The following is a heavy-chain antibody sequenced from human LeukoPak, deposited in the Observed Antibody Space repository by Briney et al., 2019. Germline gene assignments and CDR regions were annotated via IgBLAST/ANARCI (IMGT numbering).Heavy chain of an antibody. D-gene: IGHD2-15*01. CDR3: AKGLLPLEFFPQPPIY. J-gene: IGHJ4*02. V-gene: IGHV3-23*01. CDR1: GFTFSSYA. Sequence: PGGSLRLSCAASGFTFSSYAMSWVRQAPGKGLEWVSAISGSGGSTYYADSVKGRFTISRDNSKNTLYLQMNSLRAEDTAVYYCAKGLLPLEFFPQPPIYWGQGTLVTVSS. CDR2: ISGSGGST.